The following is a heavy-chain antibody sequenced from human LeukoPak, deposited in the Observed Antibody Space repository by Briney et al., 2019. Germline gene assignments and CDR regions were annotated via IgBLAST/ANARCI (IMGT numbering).Heavy chain of an antibody. CDR2: ISGRGDTT. CDR1: GFTFSIYA. Sequence: GGSLRLSCAVSGFTFSIYAMTWVRQAPRKGLEWVSGISGRGDTTNYADSVQGRFTISRDNSKNTLYLQMNGLRAEDTAVYYCAKDPAAGVATTKHDYWGQGTLVTVSS. V-gene: IGHV3-23*01. J-gene: IGHJ4*02. CDR3: AKDPAAGVATTKHDY. D-gene: IGHD5-24*01.